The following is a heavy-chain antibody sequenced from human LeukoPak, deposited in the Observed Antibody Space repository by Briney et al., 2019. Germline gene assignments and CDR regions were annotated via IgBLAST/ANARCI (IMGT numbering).Heavy chain of an antibody. V-gene: IGHV1-18*01. CDR3: ARQYYYDSSVNFQH. CDR2: ISAYNGNT. Sequence: ASVTVSCKASGYTFTSYGISWVRQAPGQGLEWMGWISAYNGNTNYAQKLQGRVTMTTDTSTSTAYMELRSLRSDDTAVYYCARQYYYDSSVNFQHWGQGTLVTVSS. D-gene: IGHD3-22*01. J-gene: IGHJ1*01. CDR1: GYTFTSYG.